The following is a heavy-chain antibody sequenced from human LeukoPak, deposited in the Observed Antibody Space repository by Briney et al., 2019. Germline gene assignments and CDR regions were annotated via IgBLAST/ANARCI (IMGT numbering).Heavy chain of an antibody. CDR1: GGSFSGYY. CDR3: ARGALEWLSKGYFDY. CDR2: INHSGST. D-gene: IGHD3-3*01. Sequence: PSETLSLTCAVYGGSFSGYYWSWIRQPPGKGLEWIGEINHSGSTNYNPSLKSRVTISVDTSKNQFSLKLSSVTAADTAVYYCARGALEWLSKGYFDYWGQGTLVTVSS. J-gene: IGHJ4*02. V-gene: IGHV4-34*01.